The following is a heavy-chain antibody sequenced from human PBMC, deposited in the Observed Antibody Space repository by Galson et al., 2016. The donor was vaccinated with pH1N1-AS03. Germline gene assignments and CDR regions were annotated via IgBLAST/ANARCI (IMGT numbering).Heavy chain of an antibody. Sequence: SVKVSCKASGYTFTSYYIHWVRQAPGQGREWMGIINPGDGNTNYAQRFQGRVTITRDTSTSTVYMELSSLRSDDTAVYYCARVSAGLTGYYYAMDVWGQGTTVTVSS. V-gene: IGHV1-46*01. CDR1: GYTFTSYY. CDR2: INPGDGNT. CDR3: ARVSAGLTGYYYAMDV. J-gene: IGHJ6*02. D-gene: IGHD4/OR15-4a*01.